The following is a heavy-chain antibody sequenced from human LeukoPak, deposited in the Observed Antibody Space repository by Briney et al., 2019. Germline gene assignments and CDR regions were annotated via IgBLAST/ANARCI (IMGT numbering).Heavy chain of an antibody. CDR1: GFTFNNYI. CDR3: ARVLHKRNYDSSDYYGS. D-gene: IGHD3-22*01. V-gene: IGHV3-21*01. Sequence: GGSLRLSCAASGFTFNNYIMNWVRQAPGKGLEWVSSISSSSDYIYYADSVKGRFTISRDNAKNSLYLQLNSLRAEDTAVYYCARVLHKRNYDSSDYYGSWGQGTLVTVSS. CDR2: ISSSSDYI. J-gene: IGHJ5*02.